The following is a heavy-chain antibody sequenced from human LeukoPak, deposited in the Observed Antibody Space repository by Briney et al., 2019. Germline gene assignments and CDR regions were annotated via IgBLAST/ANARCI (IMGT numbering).Heavy chain of an antibody. CDR1: GYSISSGYY. V-gene: IGHV4-38-2*02. D-gene: IGHD3-9*01. Sequence: PSETPSLTCTVSGYSISSGYYWGWIRQPPGKGLEWIGSIYHSGSTYYNPSLKSRVTISVDTSKNQFSLKLSSVTAADTAVYYCAREATYYDILTGYYPYWYSDLWGRGTLVTVSS. CDR2: IYHSGST. J-gene: IGHJ2*01. CDR3: AREATYYDILTGYYPYWYSDL.